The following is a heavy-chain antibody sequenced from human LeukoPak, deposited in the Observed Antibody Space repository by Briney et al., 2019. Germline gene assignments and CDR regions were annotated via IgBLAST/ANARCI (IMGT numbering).Heavy chain of an antibody. CDR3: ASGPGYSSSSDYYYYMDV. Sequence: ASVKVSCKASGGTFSSYAISWVRQAPGQGLEWMGGIILNFGTANYAQKFQGRVTITTDESTSTAYMELSSLRSEDTAVYYCASGPGYSSSSDYYYYMDVWGKGTTVTVSS. V-gene: IGHV1-69*05. J-gene: IGHJ6*03. D-gene: IGHD6-6*01. CDR1: GGTFSSYA. CDR2: IILNFGTA.